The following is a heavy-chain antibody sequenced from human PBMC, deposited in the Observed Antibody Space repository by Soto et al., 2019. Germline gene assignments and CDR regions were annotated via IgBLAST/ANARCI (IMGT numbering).Heavy chain of an antibody. D-gene: IGHD6-6*01. CDR1: RYTFTSYC. V-gene: IGHV1-18*01. CDR2: ISAYNGNT. J-gene: IGHJ6*02. CDR3: ARETYSSSSDYYYYGMDV. Sequence: ASVTVSCKASRYTFTSYCISWVRQAPGQGLEGMGWISAYNGNTNDAQKLQGRVTMATDTSTSTAYMELRSLRSDDTAVYYCARETYSSSSDYYYYGMDVWGQGTTVTVSS.